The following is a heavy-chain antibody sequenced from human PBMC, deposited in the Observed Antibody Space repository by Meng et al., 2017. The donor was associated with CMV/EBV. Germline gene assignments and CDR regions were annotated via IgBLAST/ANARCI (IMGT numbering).Heavy chain of an antibody. D-gene: IGHD5-12*01. J-gene: IGHJ5*02. V-gene: IGHV1-2*02. CDR3: ARGKVATIAGGWFDP. Sequence: QGQLVQSGAEVKKPGASVKVPCNASGYTLTGYYMHWVRQAPGQGLEWMGWINPINGGTNYAQKLQGRVTMIRDTSISTAYMELSRLTSDDTAVYYCARGKVATIAGGWFDPWGQGTLVTVSS. CDR1: GYTLTGYY. CDR2: INPINGGT.